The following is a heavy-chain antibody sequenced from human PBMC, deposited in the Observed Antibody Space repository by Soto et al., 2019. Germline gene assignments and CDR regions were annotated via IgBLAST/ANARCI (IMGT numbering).Heavy chain of an antibody. CDR3: AAELGFGKLSVV. CDR1: GDTFKNCV. Sequence: QVQVVQSGVEVRRPGSSVKVSCKASGDTFKNCVISWVRQAPGQGLEWMGGIIPLFGTTDFAQRFQGILTITTDESTTTAYMELSRLRSEDTATYYCAAELGFGKLSVVWGQGTTGIVSS. V-gene: IGHV1-69*01. D-gene: IGHD3-10*01. J-gene: IGHJ6*02. CDR2: IIPLFGTT.